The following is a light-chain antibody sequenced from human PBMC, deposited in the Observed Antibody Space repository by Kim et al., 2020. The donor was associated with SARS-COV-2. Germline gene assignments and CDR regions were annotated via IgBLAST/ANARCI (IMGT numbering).Light chain of an antibody. CDR2: RND. CDR3: SAWNFTISAWV. V-gene: IGLV10-54*01. Sequence: QTATTTCPGNNNEVSNQGVTWLRQRRSHPPNLLSHRNDNRPSGISERFSASTSGNTASLTITGLQPEDEADYYCSAWNFTISAWVFGGGTQLTVL. J-gene: IGLJ3*02. CDR1: NNEVSNQG.